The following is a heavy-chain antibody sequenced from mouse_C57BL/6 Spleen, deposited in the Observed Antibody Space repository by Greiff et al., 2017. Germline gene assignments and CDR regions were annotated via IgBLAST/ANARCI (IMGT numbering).Heavy chain of an antibody. CDR2: IYPGDGDT. D-gene: IGHD1-1*01. J-gene: IGHJ4*01. CDR1: GYAFSSSW. V-gene: IGHV1-82*01. CDR3: ARRYGSRAMDY. Sequence: QVQLKESGPELVKPGASVKISCKASGYAFSSSWMNWVKQRPGKGLEWIGRIYPGDGDTNYNGKFKGKATLTADTSSSTAYMQLSSLTSEDSAVYFCARRYGSRAMDYWGQGTSVTVSS.